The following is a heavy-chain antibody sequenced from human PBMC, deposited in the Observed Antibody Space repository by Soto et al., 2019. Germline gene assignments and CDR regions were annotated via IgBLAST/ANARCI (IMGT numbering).Heavy chain of an antibody. CDR1: GYTFTTYS. Sequence: QVQLVQSGAEVKKPGASVNVSCKASGYTFTTYSVTWMRQAPGQGLEWMGWINAFSGITKYAQNLQDRITMTTDTPTSTAYMELRSLRSEDTAIYYCAREKFYGSSGYYVGNWYFDLWGRGTLVTVSS. D-gene: IGHD3-22*01. CDR2: INAFSGIT. J-gene: IGHJ2*01. CDR3: AREKFYGSSGYYVGNWYFDL. V-gene: IGHV1-18*04.